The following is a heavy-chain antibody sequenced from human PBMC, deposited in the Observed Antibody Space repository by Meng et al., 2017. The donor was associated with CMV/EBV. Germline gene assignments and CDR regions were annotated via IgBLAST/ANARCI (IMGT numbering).Heavy chain of an antibody. V-gene: IGHV3-49*04. D-gene: IGHD1-26*01. Sequence: GGSLRLSCAASGFTFSSYDMHWVRQAPGKGLEWVGFIRSKAYGGTTEYAASVKGRFTISRDDSKSIAYLQMNSLKTEDTAVYYCTRDFEVGATEDYWGQGTLVTVSS. J-gene: IGHJ4*02. CDR2: IRSKAYGGTT. CDR3: TRDFEVGATEDY. CDR1: GFTFSSYD.